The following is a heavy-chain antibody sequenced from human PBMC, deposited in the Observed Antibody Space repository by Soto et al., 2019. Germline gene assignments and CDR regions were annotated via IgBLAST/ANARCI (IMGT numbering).Heavy chain of an antibody. D-gene: IGHD6-19*01. CDR1: GYSFATYW. V-gene: IGHV5-51*01. J-gene: IGHJ4*02. CDR3: ARQLNGGWQDFDY. Sequence: EMQLVQSGAEVKKPGESLKISCKGSGYSFATYWIAWVRQLPGKVLEWMGIIYPGESDTRYSPSFQGQVTISADKAISTGYLQWSSLKASDTAMYDCARQLNGGWQDFDYWGQGTLVTVSS. CDR2: IYPGESDT.